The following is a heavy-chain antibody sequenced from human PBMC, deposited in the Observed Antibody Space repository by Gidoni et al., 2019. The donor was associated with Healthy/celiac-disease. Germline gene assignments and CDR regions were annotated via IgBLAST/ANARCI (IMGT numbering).Heavy chain of an antibody. D-gene: IGHD6-13*01. V-gene: IGHV3-30-3*01. CDR3: ARYSSSWLSFDY. CDR2: ISYDGSNK. CDR1: GFTFSSYA. J-gene: IGHJ4*02. Sequence: QVQLVESGGGVVQPGRSLRLSCAASGFTFSSYAMHWVRQAPGKGLEWVAVISYDGSNKYYADSVKGRFTISRDNSKNTLYLQMNSLRAEDTAVYYCARYSSSWLSFDYWGQGTLVTVSS.